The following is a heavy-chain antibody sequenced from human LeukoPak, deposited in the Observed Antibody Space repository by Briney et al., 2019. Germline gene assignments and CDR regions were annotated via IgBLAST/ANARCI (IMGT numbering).Heavy chain of an antibody. J-gene: IGHJ6*03. D-gene: IGHD2-8*02. Sequence: PSETLSLTCAVSGYSISSGYYWGWIRQPPGKGLEWIGSIHHSGNTHNNSSLKSRVTMSVDTSKNQFSLKLSSVTAADTAVYYCARGNTGGYYYYYYMDVWGKGTTVTVSS. CDR1: GYSISSGYY. V-gene: IGHV4-38-2*01. CDR2: IHHSGNT. CDR3: ARGNTGGYYYYYYMDV.